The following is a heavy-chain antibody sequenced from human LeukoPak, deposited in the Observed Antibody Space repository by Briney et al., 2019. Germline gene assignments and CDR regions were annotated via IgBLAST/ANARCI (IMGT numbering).Heavy chain of an antibody. D-gene: IGHD3-10*01. Sequence: SETLSLTCTVSSGSVSSGSYYWSWIRQPPGKGLEWIGEINHSGSTNYNPSLKSRVTISVDTSKNQFSLKLSSVTAADTAVYYCASLITMVRGVPPITYGMDVWGQGTTVTVSS. V-gene: IGHV4-39*07. CDR2: INHSGST. CDR1: SGSVSSGSYY. CDR3: ASLITMVRGVPPITYGMDV. J-gene: IGHJ6*02.